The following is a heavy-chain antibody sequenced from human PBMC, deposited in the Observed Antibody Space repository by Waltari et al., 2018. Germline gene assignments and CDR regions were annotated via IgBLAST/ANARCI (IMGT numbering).Heavy chain of an antibody. D-gene: IGHD4-17*01. CDR3: ARGILLDYGDYGGYFDY. J-gene: IGHJ4*02. CDR1: GFTFSSYA. V-gene: IGHV3-30*04. Sequence: QVQLVESGGGVVQPGRSLRLSCAASGFTFSSYAMPWVRQAPGKGLEWVAVISYDGSNKYYADSVKRRFTISRDNSKNTLYLQMNSLRAEDTAVYYCARGILLDYGDYGGYFDYWGQGTLVTVSS. CDR2: ISYDGSNK.